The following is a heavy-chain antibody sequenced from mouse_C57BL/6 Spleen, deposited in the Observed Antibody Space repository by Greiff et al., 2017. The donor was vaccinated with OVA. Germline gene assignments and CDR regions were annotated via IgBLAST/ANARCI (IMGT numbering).Heavy chain of an antibody. Sequence: QVQLQQPGAELVMPGASVKLSCKASGYTFTSYWMHWVKQRPGRGLEWIGEIDPSDSYTNYNQKFKGKSTLTVDKSSSTAYMQLSSLTSEDSAVYYCARYGNWYFDVWGTGTTVTVSS. CDR3: ARYGNWYFDV. CDR1: GYTFTSYW. J-gene: IGHJ1*03. V-gene: IGHV1-69*01. CDR2: IDPSDSYT. D-gene: IGHD2-1*01.